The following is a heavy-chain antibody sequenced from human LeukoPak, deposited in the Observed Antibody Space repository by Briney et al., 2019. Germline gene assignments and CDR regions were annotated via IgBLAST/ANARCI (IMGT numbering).Heavy chain of an antibody. Sequence: SGGSLRLSCAASGFTFSSYTMSWVRQAPGKGLEWVSAISGSGGSTYYADSVKGRFTISRDNSKNTLYLQMNSLRAEDTAVYYCAKEAAFGYSSSWYYFDYWGQGTLVTVSS. CDR1: GFTFSSYT. V-gene: IGHV3-23*01. D-gene: IGHD6-13*01. CDR3: AKEAAFGYSSSWYYFDY. J-gene: IGHJ4*02. CDR2: ISGSGGST.